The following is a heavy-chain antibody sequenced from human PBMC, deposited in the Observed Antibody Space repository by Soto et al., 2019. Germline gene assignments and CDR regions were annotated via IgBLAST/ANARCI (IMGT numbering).Heavy chain of an antibody. V-gene: IGHV4-30-4*01. D-gene: IGHD3-3*01. J-gene: IGHJ5*02. CDR1: GGSISSGDYY. CDR3: AGVRGRISSFGVVIADNGLFDP. CDR2: IYYSGST. Sequence: SETLSLTCTVSGGSISSGDYYWSWIRQPPGKGLEWIGYIYYSGSTYYNPSLKSRVTISVDTSKNQFSLKLSSVTAADTAVYYCAGVRGRISSFGVVIADNGLFDPWGQGTLVAVSS.